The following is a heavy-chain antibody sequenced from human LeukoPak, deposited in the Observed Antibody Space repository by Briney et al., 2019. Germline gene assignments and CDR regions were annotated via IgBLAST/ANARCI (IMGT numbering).Heavy chain of an antibody. J-gene: IGHJ2*01. Sequence: GGSLRLSCAASGFXFSSYGIHWVRQAPGKGLEWVALIWYDGNNKYYADSVKGRFTVSRDNSQNILYLQMDSLRAEDTAVYYCARDLAAGEHFYFDFWGRGALVIVSS. D-gene: IGHD1-26*01. CDR3: ARDLAAGEHFYFDF. CDR2: IWYDGNNK. CDR1: GFXFSSYG. V-gene: IGHV3-33*01.